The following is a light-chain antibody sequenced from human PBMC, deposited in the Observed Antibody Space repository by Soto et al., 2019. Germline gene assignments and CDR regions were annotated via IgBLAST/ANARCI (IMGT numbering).Light chain of an antibody. CDR1: NSDLGSYNR. V-gene: IGLV2-18*02. J-gene: IGLJ2*01. Sequence: QSVLTQPPSVSGSPGQSVTISCTGINSDLGSYNRVSWYQKPPGTAPKLMIYEVSNRPSGVSNRFSGSKSGNTASLTISGLQAEDEADYYCSSYTSSSSVVFGGGTQLTVL. CDR3: SSYTSSSSVV. CDR2: EVS.